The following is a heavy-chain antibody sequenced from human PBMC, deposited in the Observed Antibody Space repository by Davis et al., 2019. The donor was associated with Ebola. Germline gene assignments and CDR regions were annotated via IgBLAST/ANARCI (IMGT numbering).Heavy chain of an antibody. Sequence: PSETLSLTCAVYGGSFSGYYWSWIRQPPGKGLEWIGEINHSGSTNYNPSLKSRVTISVDTSKNQFSLKLSSVTAADTAVYYCARRRLKNWFDPWGQGTLVTVSS. CDR2: INHSGST. V-gene: IGHV4-34*01. CDR3: ARRRLKNWFDP. J-gene: IGHJ5*02. D-gene: IGHD4/OR15-4a*01. CDR1: GGSFSGYY.